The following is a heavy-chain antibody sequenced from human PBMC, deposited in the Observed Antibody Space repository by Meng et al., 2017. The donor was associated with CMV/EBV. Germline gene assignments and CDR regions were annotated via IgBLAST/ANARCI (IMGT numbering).Heavy chain of an antibody. CDR3: AGTCTSCNNGFDP. J-gene: IGHJ5*02. CDR2: INPNSGGT. D-gene: IGHD2-2*01. V-gene: IGHV1-2*02. CDR1: GYTFTGYY. Sequence: ASVKVSCKASGYTFTGYYMHWVRQAPGQGLEWMGWINPNSGGTNYAQKFQGRVTMTRDTSISTAYMELSRLRSDDTAVYYCAGTCTSCNNGFDPWGQGTLVTVSS.